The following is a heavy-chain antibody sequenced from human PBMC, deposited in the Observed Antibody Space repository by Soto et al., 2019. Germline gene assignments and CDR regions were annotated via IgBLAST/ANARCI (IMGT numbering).Heavy chain of an antibody. V-gene: IGHV3-23*01. Sequence: EVQLLESGGGLVQPGGSLRVSCAASGFTFSTYAMSWVRQAPGQGLEWVSSISASGDITYYADSVKGRFTVSRDNSKNTLYLQMNSLRADDTAVYYCAKGRKDNGSYRTAIDYWGQGTLVTVSS. J-gene: IGHJ4*02. CDR1: GFTFSTYA. CDR2: ISASGDIT. D-gene: IGHD1-26*01. CDR3: AKGRKDNGSYRTAIDY.